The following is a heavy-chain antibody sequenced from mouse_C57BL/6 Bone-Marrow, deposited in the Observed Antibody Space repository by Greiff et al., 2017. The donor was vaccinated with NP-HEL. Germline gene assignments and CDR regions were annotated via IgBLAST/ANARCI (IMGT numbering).Heavy chain of an antibody. V-gene: IGHV1-72*01. CDR2: IDPTSGGT. Sequence: QVQLKQPGAELVKPGASVKLSCKASGYTFTSYWMHWVKQRPGRGLEWIGRIDPTSGGTNYNQKFKSKSTLTVDKSSSTAYMQLSSLTSEDAAVYYCASYNCLFEYWGQGTALTVSS. D-gene: IGHD1-3*01. CDR3: ASYNCLFEY. J-gene: IGHJ2*01. CDR1: GYTFTSYW.